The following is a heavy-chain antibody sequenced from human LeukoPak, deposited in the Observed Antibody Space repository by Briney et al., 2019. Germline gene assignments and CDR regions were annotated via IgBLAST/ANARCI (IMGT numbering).Heavy chain of an antibody. CDR3: AREGSNSGWYYFDY. CDR1: GYTFTSYG. Sequence: ASVKVSCKASGYTFTSYGINWVRQAPGQGLERMGRISAYNGNTNFAQKLQGRVTMTTDTSTSTAYMEVRSLRSDDTAVYYCAREGSNSGWYYFDYWGQGTLVTVSS. CDR2: ISAYNGNT. V-gene: IGHV1-18*01. D-gene: IGHD6-19*01. J-gene: IGHJ4*02.